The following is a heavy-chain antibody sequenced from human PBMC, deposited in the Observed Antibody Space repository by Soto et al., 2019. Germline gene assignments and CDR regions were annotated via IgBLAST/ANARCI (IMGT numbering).Heavy chain of an antibody. D-gene: IGHD1-26*01. CDR3: ARFLVVGAHFDY. Sequence: SETLSLTCTVSGGSISTYYWSWIRQPAGKGLEWIGRIYASGSTNYNPSLKSRVTMSVATSKNQFSLKLSSVTAADTAVYYCARFLVVGAHFDYWGQGTLVTVSS. CDR1: GGSISTYY. CDR2: IYASGST. V-gene: IGHV4-4*07. J-gene: IGHJ4*02.